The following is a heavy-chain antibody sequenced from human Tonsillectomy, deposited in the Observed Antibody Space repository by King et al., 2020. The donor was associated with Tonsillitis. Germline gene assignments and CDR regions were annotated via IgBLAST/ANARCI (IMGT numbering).Heavy chain of an antibody. CDR1: AFTLNTYW. V-gene: IGHV3-7*01. D-gene: IGHD2-15*01. CDR2: IKQDGSEK. CDR3: ARDRGGNQVHWYFDL. Sequence: VQLVESGGGLVQPGGSLRLSCAASAFTLNTYWMSWVRQAPGKGLEWVANIKQDGSEKYYLDSVRGRFTISRDNAKNSLYLQMNSLRAEDTAVYYCARDRGGNQVHWYFDLWGRGTLVTVSS. J-gene: IGHJ2*01.